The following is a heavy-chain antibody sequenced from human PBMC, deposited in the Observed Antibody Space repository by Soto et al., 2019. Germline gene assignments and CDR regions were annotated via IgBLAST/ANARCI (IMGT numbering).Heavy chain of an antibody. CDR1: GVSINGYY. CDR2: IYDSGT. J-gene: IGHJ5*02. CDR3: ARHKRECSGDTCYSWFDP. Sequence: QEQLQVSGPGPVKPSETLSLTCSVSGVSINGYYWSWIRQPPGRGLEWIGYIYDSGTNYNPSLKSRLTISIDTSTHQISLTLSSVTAADTAVYYCARHKRECSGDTCYSWFDPWGQGTLVTVSS. V-gene: IGHV4-59*08. D-gene: IGHD2-15*01.